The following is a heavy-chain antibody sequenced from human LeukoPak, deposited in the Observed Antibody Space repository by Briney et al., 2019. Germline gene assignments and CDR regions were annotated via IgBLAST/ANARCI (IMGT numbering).Heavy chain of an antibody. CDR2: IYSGGST. J-gene: IGHJ4*02. V-gene: IGHV3-53*01. D-gene: IGHD4-17*01. CDR1: GFTVSSNY. Sequence: PGGSLRLSCAASGFTVSSNYMSWVRQAPGKGLEWVSVIYSGGSTYYADSVKGRFTISRDNYKNTLYLQMNSLRAEDTAVYYCARSLGGAVTTEAFDDWGQGTLVTVSS. CDR3: ARSLGGAVTTEAFDD.